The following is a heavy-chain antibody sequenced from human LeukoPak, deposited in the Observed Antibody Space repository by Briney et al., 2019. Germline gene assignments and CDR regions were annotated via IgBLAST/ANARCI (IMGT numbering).Heavy chain of an antibody. CDR2: IYYSGST. Sequence: PSETLSLASTVFGGSISSYYCSWIRQPPGKGLEWIGYIYYSGSTNYNPSLKSRVTISVDTSKNQFSLKLSSVTAADTAVYYCARLGSSYSARYFDLWGRSNLCSVSS. CDR1: GGSISSYY. D-gene: IGHD2-15*01. CDR3: ARLGSSYSARYFDL. J-gene: IGHJ2*01. V-gene: IGHV4-59*08.